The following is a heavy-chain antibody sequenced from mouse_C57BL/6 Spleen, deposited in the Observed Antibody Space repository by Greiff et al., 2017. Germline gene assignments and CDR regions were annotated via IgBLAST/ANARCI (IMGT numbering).Heavy chain of an antibody. Sequence: VQLQQPGAELVKPGASVKMSCKASGYTFTSYWITWVKQRPGQGLEWIGDIYPGSGSTNYNEKFKSKATLTVDTSSSTAYMQLSSLTSEDSAVYYCAREGVYGNHWYFDVWGTGTTVTVSS. J-gene: IGHJ1*03. D-gene: IGHD2-1*01. CDR1: GYTFTSYW. CDR3: AREGVYGNHWYFDV. CDR2: IYPGSGST. V-gene: IGHV1-55*01.